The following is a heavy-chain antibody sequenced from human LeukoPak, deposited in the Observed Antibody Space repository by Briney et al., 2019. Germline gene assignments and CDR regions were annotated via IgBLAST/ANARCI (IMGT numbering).Heavy chain of an antibody. CDR2: ISSSSSYI. CDR3: ASVGYCSGGSCYDFDY. D-gene: IGHD2-15*01. J-gene: IGHJ4*02. Sequence: GGSLRLSCAASGFTFSSYSMNWVRQAPGKGLEGFSSISSSSSYIYYADSVKGRFTISRDNAKNSLYLQMNSLRAEDTAVYYCASVGYCSGGSCYDFDYWGQGTLVTVSS. V-gene: IGHV3-21*01. CDR1: GFTFSSYS.